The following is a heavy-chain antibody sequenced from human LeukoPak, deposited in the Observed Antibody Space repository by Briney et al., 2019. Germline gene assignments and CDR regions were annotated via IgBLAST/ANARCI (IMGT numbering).Heavy chain of an antibody. D-gene: IGHD3-16*01. V-gene: IGHV1-24*01. CDR3: ATDRQTVGGFDY. J-gene: IGHJ4*02. Sequence: ASVKVSCKVSGYTLTELSMHWVRQAPGKGLEWMGGFDPEDGETIYAQKFQGRVTMTEDTSTDTAYMELSSLRSEDTAVYYCATDRQTVGGFDYWGQGTLVTVSS. CDR1: GYTLTELS. CDR2: FDPEDGET.